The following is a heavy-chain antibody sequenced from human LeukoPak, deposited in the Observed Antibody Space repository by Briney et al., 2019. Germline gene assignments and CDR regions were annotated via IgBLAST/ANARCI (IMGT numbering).Heavy chain of an antibody. J-gene: IGHJ5*02. CDR1: GFTFSSYA. CDR3: AKDRDSSSWYSPVFDP. Sequence: PGGFLRLSCAASGFTFSSYAMSWVRQAPGKGLEWVSAISGSGGSTYYADSVKGRFTISRDNSKNTLYLQMNSLRAEDTAVYYCAKDRDSSSWYSPVFDPWGQGTLVTVSS. CDR2: ISGSGGST. V-gene: IGHV3-23*01. D-gene: IGHD6-13*01.